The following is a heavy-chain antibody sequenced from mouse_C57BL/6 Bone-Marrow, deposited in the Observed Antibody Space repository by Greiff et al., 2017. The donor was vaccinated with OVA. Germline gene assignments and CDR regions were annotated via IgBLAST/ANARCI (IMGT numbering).Heavy chain of an antibody. CDR2: INPNNGGT. V-gene: IGHV1-26*01. J-gene: IGHJ1*03. CDR1: GYTFTDYY. D-gene: IGHD1-1*01. Sequence: VQLQQSGPELVKPGASVKISCKASGYTFTDYYMNWVKQNHGKSLEWIGDINPNNGGTSYNQKFKGKATLTVDKSSSTAYMELRSLTSEDSAVYYCAKGGYYGSRSYWYFDVWGTGTTVTVSS. CDR3: AKGGYYGSRSYWYFDV.